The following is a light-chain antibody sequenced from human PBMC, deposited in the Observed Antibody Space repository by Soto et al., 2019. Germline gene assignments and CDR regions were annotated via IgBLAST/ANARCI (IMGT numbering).Light chain of an antibody. CDR3: QQRSNWWT. J-gene: IGKJ1*01. V-gene: IGKV3-11*01. Sequence: EIVVTQSPATLSLSPGERATLSCRASQSISSHLAWYQQKPGQAPRLLIYDASNRATGIPARFIGSGSGTDFTLTISSLEPEDFAVYYCQQRSNWWTFGQGTKVEIK. CDR1: QSISSH. CDR2: DAS.